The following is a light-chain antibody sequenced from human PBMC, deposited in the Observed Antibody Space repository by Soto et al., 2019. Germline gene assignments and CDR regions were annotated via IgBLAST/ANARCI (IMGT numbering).Light chain of an antibody. CDR3: QVWDSSSDQYV. CDR2: DDS. CDR1: NIGSPS. V-gene: IGLV3-21*02. J-gene: IGLJ1*01. Sequence: SYELTQPPSVSVAPGQTARITCGGDNIGSPSFHWYQQQPGQAPLLVVYDDSDRPSGIPERFSGSKSGNTATLSISRVEAGDEADYYCQVWDSSSDQYVFGAGTKVTVL.